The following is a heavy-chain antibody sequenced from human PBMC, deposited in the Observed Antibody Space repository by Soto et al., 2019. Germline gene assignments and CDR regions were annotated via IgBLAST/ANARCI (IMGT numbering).Heavy chain of an antibody. V-gene: IGHV1-69*01. CDR1: GGTFSSYA. CDR3: ARSNRDSSGYYYVGSCFDY. J-gene: IGHJ4*02. Sequence: QVQLVQSGAEVKKPGSSVKVYCKASGGTFSSYAISWVRQAPGQGLEWMVGFIPIFGTANYAQKFQGRVTITADESTSTAYMELSSLRSEDTAVYYCARSNRDSSGYYYVGSCFDYWGQGTLVTVSS. D-gene: IGHD3-22*01. CDR2: FIPIFGTA.